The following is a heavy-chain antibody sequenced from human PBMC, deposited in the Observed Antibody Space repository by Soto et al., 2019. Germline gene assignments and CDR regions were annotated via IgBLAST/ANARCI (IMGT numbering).Heavy chain of an antibody. CDR1: GGSISSYY. CDR2: IYYSGST. V-gene: IGHV4-59*01. Sequence: SETLSLTCTVSGGSISSYYWSWIRQPPGKGLEWIGYIYYSGSTNYNPSLKSRVTISVDTSKNQFSLKLSSVTAADTAVYYCARVYYDSRGFDYWGQGTLVTVSS. D-gene: IGHD3-22*01. J-gene: IGHJ4*02. CDR3: ARVYYDSRGFDY.